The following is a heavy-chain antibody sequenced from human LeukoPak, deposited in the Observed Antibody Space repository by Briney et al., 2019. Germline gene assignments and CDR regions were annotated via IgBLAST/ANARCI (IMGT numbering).Heavy chain of an antibody. D-gene: IGHD5-24*01. Sequence: GGSLRLSCAASGFTFSSYAMSWVRQAPGKGLEWVSAISGSGGSTYYADSVKGRFTISRDNSKNTLYLQMNSLRAEDTAVYYCARGDGYNFDFDYWGQGTLVTISS. CDR3: ARGDGYNFDFDY. CDR2: ISGSGGST. J-gene: IGHJ4*02. CDR1: GFTFSSYA. V-gene: IGHV3-23*01.